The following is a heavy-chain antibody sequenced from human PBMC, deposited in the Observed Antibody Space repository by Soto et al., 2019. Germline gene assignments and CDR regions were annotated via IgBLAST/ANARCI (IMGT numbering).Heavy chain of an antibody. Sequence: QVQLVQSGAEVKKPGSSVRVSCKASGGTFSSYTISWVRQAPGQGLEWIGGINPMFGTAYYAQKFQDRVTITADKSSRTAYMELSSLRSEDTAVYYCAKAGRVIVLVSWFDPWGQGTLVTVSS. CDR2: INPMFGTA. CDR3: AKAGRVIVLVSWFDP. D-gene: IGHD2-21*01. CDR1: GGTFSSYT. V-gene: IGHV1-69*14. J-gene: IGHJ5*02.